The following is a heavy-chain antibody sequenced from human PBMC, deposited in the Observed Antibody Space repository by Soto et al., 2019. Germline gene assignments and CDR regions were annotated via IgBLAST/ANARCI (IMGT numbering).Heavy chain of an antibody. D-gene: IGHD3-10*01. J-gene: IGHJ5*02. Sequence: ASVKVSCKASGYTFTSYYMHWVRQAPGQGLEWMGIINPSGGSTSYAQKFQGRVNMTRETSTSTVYMELSSLRSEDTAVYYCARDSEEPKYYYGSGMGVPGHPPQNRPWFDPWGRGTLVTVSS. CDR3: ARDSEEPKYYYGSGMGVPGHPPQNRPWFDP. V-gene: IGHV1-46*01. CDR1: GYTFTSYY. CDR2: INPSGGST.